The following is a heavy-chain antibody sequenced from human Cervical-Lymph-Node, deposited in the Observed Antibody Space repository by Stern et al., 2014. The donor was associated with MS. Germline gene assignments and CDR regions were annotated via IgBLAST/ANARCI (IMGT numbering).Heavy chain of an antibody. CDR1: GGTFSTIE. Sequence: QVQLVQSGAEVKKPGSSMKVSCKASGGTFSTIEISWVRQAPGQGLEWLGGINPLFGTTHYAQKVQGSATIVADESTNTVNMKLSSLRSEDTAVYYCVRDQGGIAATWGQGTQVTVSS. D-gene: IGHD6-13*01. CDR3: VRDQGGIAAT. V-gene: IGHV1-69*01. J-gene: IGHJ4*02. CDR2: INPLFGTT.